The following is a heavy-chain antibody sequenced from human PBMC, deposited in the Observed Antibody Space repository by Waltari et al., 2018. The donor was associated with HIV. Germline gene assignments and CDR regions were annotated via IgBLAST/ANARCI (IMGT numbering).Heavy chain of an antibody. CDR3: ARLVVGSSVNWFDP. J-gene: IGHJ5*02. D-gene: IGHD1-26*01. V-gene: IGHV5-51*03. Sequence: EMQLVQSGAEVKKPGESLKISCKGSAYSFTNSWPAWVRQMPGKGLEWMGIISPGDSDIRYNPSFQGQITISADKSISTAYLQWSSLKASDTAMYYCARLVVGSSVNWFDPWGQGTLVTVSS. CDR1: AYSFTNSW. CDR2: ISPGDSDI.